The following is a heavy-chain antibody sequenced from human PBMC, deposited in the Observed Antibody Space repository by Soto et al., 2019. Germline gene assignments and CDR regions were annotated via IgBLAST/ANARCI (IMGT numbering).Heavy chain of an antibody. Sequence: PSETLSLTCAVSGGSISSGGYSWSWIRQPPGKGLEWIGDIYHSGSTNYNPSLKSRVTISVDKSKNQFSLKLSSVTAADTAVYYCARGGKWFGELLGHTPPLWYWGQGTLVTVSS. CDR2: IYHSGST. J-gene: IGHJ4*02. V-gene: IGHV4-30-2*01. D-gene: IGHD3-10*01. CDR1: GGSISSGGYS. CDR3: ARGGKWFGELLGHTPPLWY.